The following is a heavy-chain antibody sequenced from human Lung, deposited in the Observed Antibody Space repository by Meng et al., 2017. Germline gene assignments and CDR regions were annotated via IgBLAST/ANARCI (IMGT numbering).Heavy chain of an antibody. CDR3: ARDDSGYADFDS. CDR2: VYHSGST. CDR1: GGSISSNNW. V-gene: IGHV4-4*02. Sequence: QVQLQESGPGLVKPSGTLSLTCAVSGGSISSNNWWSWVRQTPGRGLEWIGEVYHSGSTNYNPSLKSRVIISVNNSKNQFSLKLTSVTAADTAVYYCARDDSGYADFDSWGQGTLVTVPQ. D-gene: IGHD3-22*01. J-gene: IGHJ4*02.